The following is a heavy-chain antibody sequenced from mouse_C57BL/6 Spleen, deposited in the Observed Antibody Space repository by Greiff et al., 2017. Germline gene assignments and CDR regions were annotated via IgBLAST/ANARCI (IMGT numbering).Heavy chain of an antibody. J-gene: IGHJ2*01. CDR3: ARSHVGYSKPYYFDY. CDR1: GYSFTDYN. Sequence: DVQLQESGPELVKPGASVKMSCKASGYSFTDYNMHWVKQSHGKSLAWIGYINPTNGGTSYNQKFKGKATLTVNKSSSTAYMELRSLASEDSAVYYCARSHVGYSKPYYFDYWGQGTTLTVSS. D-gene: IGHD2-5*01. CDR2: INPTNGGT. V-gene: IGHV1-22*01.